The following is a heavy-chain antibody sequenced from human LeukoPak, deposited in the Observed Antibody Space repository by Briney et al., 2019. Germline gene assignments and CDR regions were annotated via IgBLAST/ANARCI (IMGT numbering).Heavy chain of an antibody. CDR1: GGSISSYY. D-gene: IGHD4-23*01. V-gene: IGHV4-59*01. CDR2: IYYSGST. Sequence: SETLSLTCAVSGGSISSYYWSWIRQPPGKGLEWLGYIYYSGSTNYNPSLKSRVTISVDTSKNQFSLKLSSATAADTAVYYCARDYGGNSNYYYYGMDVWGQGTTVTVSS. J-gene: IGHJ6*02. CDR3: ARDYGGNSNYYYYGMDV.